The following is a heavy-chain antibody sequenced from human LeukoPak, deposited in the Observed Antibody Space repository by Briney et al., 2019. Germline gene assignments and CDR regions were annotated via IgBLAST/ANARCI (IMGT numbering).Heavy chain of an antibody. CDR1: GGSISSYY. Sequence: SETLSLTCTVSGGSISSYYWSWIRQPPGKGLEWIGEINHSGSTNYNPSLKSRVTISVDTSKNQFSLKLSSVTAADTAVYYCARAPDIVVVPAAYYFDYWGQGTLVTVSS. CDR2: INHSGST. V-gene: IGHV4-34*01. CDR3: ARAPDIVVVPAAYYFDY. D-gene: IGHD2-2*01. J-gene: IGHJ4*02.